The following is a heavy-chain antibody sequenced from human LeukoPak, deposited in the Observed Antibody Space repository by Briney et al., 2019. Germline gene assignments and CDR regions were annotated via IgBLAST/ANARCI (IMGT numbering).Heavy chain of an antibody. V-gene: IGHV4-31*03. CDR3: ARDGGSYYFDY. D-gene: IGHD1-26*01. J-gene: IGHJ4*01. CDR1: GGSISSGGYY. Sequence: SQTLSLTCTVSGGSISSGGYYWSWIRQQPGEGLEWRVSIFYSGTNYYNPSLKRRVTISVDTSKNQFSLKLTSVTAADTAVYYCARDGGSYYFDYWGQGTLVTVSS. CDR2: IFYSGTN.